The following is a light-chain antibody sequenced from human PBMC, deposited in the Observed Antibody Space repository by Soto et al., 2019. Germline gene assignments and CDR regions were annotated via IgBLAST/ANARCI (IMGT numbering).Light chain of an antibody. CDR1: SSEVGGYNY. CDR3: SSYTSSSTL. V-gene: IGLV2-14*01. J-gene: IGLJ2*01. Sequence: QSVLTHPASVSGSPGQSITISCTGTSSEVGGYNYVSWYQQHPGKAPKLMIYDVSNRPSGVSNRFSGSKSGNTASLTISGLQAEDEADYYCSSYTSSSTLFGGGTKLTVL. CDR2: DVS.